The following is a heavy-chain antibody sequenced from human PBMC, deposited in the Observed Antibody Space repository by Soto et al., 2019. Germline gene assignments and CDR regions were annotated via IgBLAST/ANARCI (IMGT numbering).Heavy chain of an antibody. Sequence: PPQTPTLSYNFSRFSLSTGAVGVGWNRPPPGKALEWIAINYWDDDKRYSPSLKSRLTITKDTSKNQVVRTMTNMDPVDTATYYCAHSKQEAHYDFWSGYYTDWGQGTLVTVSS. V-gene: IGHV2-5*02. CDR2: NYWDDDK. CDR3: AHSKQEAHYDFWSGYYTD. CDR1: RFSLSTGAVG. J-gene: IGHJ4*02. D-gene: IGHD3-3*01.